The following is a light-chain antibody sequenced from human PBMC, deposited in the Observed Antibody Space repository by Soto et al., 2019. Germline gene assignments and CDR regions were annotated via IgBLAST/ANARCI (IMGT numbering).Light chain of an antibody. Sequence: EIVLTQSPATLSVSPGERATLSCRASQSVSGDLAWYHHKPGQAPRLLIYDASTRALDTPARFSGSGSGTDFTLTISRLEPEDFAVYYCQQYGSSPPLTFGQGTRLEIK. CDR3: QQYGSSPPLT. CDR2: DAS. J-gene: IGKJ5*01. V-gene: IGKV3-20*01. CDR1: QSVSGD.